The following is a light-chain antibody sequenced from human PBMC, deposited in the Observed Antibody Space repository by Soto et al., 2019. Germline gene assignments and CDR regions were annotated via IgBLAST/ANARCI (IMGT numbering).Light chain of an antibody. CDR2: DAS. Sequence: EIVMTQSPATLSVSPGERATLSCRASQSIQTNLAWYQHTVGQAPRLLIFDASTRATDIPSRFSGSGSGTEFNLTISSLQSEDFAVYYCQQYNSWPPPYTFGQGTKLEI. CDR3: QQYNSWPPPYT. J-gene: IGKJ2*01. V-gene: IGKV3-15*01. CDR1: QSIQTN.